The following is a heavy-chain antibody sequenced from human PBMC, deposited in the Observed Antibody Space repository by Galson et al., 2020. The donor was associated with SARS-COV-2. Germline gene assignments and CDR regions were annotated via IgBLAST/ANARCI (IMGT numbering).Heavy chain of an antibody. Sequence: ASVKVSCKASGYTFTSYAMHWVRQDPGQRLEWMGWTNAGNGNTKYSQKFQGRVTITRDTSASTAYMELSSLRSEDTAVYYCARDLDSSGYPTDAFDIWGQGTMVTVSS. D-gene: IGHD3-22*01. CDR2: TNAGNGNT. V-gene: IGHV1-3*01. CDR1: GYTFTSYA. CDR3: ARDLDSSGYPTDAFDI. J-gene: IGHJ3*02.